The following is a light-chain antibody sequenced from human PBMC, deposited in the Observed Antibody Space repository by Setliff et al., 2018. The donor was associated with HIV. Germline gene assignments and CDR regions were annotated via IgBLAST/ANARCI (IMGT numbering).Light chain of an antibody. CDR1: SGSVSTSYF. CDR3: VLYTGSGSVV. V-gene: IGLV8-61*01. J-gene: IGLJ2*01. CDR2: DTH. Sequence: QTVVTQEPSFSVSPGGTVTLTCGLSSGSVSTSYFPSWYQQTPGQAPRTLIYDTHMRSSGVPDRFSGSILGNKAALTITGAQAADESDYYCVLYTGSGSVVFGGGTKVAVL.